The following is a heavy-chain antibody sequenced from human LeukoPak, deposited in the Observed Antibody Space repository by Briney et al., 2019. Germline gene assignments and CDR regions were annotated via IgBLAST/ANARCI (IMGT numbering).Heavy chain of an antibody. CDR2: IKNKTDGGTT. V-gene: IGHV3-15*01. CDR1: GFTFSNAW. Sequence: KPGGSLRLSCAASGFTFSNAWMSWVRQAPGKGLEWVGRIKNKTDGGTTDYAAPVKGRFTISRDDSKNTLYLQMNSLKTEDTAVYYCTTDALDYWGQGTLVTVSS. J-gene: IGHJ4*02. CDR3: TTDALDY.